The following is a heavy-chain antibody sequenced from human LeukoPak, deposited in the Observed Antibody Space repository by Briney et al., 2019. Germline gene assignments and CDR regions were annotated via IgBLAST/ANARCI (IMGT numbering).Heavy chain of an antibody. J-gene: IGHJ4*02. D-gene: IGHD2-8*01. V-gene: IGHV1-18*04. CDR2: ISAYNGNT. CDR3: ARVKYAGDY. CDR1: GYTFTGYY. Sequence: ASVKVSCKTSGYTFTGYYMHWVRQAPGQGLEWMGWISAYNGNTNYAQKLQGRVTMTTDTSTSTAYMELSSLRSDDTAVYYCARVKYAGDYWGQGTLVTVSS.